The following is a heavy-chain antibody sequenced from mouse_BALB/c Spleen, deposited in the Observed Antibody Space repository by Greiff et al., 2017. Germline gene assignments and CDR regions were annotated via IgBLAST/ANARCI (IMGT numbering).Heavy chain of an antibody. D-gene: IGHD4-1*01. CDR2: ISNGGGST. V-gene: IGHV5-12-2*01. CDR1: GFTFSSYT. CDR3: ARKLGRDWYFDV. J-gene: IGHJ1*01. Sequence: EVKVVESGGGLVQPGGSLKLSCAASGFTFSSYTMSWVRQTPEKRLEWVAYISNGGGSTYYPDTVKGRFTISRDNAKNTLYLQMSSLKSEDTAMYYCARKLGRDWYFDVWGAGTTVTVSS.